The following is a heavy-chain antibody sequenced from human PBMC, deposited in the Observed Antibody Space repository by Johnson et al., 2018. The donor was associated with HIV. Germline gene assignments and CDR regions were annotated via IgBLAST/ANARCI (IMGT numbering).Heavy chain of an antibody. D-gene: IGHD3-16*01. J-gene: IGHJ3*01. CDR3: AKPPSMGADAFDV. CDR1: GFSFSDHY. CDR2: RKKDGSNK. Sequence: QVQLVESGGGLVQPGGSLRLSCAASGFSFSDHYLDWVRQAPGKGLEWVGRVRKKDGSNKYYADSVKGRFNISRDNSKNTLYLQMNSLRAEDSALYYCAKPPSMGADAFDVWGQGTMVTVSS. V-gene: IGHV3-30*18.